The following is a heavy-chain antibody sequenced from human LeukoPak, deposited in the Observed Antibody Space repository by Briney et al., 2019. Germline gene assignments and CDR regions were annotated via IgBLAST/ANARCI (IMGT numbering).Heavy chain of an antibody. J-gene: IGHJ5*01. V-gene: IGHV4-39*01. Sequence: SETLSLTCIVSGGSISNSNYYWGWIRQPPGKGLEWIGSIYYSGRTYYNPSLKSRVTISVDTSKNQFSLKLNSVTATDTAVYYCAKRLNYWFDSWGQGTLVTVSS. D-gene: IGHD5-24*01. CDR3: AKRLNYWFDS. CDR2: IYYSGRT. CDR1: GGSISNSNYY.